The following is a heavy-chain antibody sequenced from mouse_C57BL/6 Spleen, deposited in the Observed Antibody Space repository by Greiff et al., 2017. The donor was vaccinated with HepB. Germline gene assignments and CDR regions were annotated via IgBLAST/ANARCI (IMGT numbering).Heavy chain of an antibody. D-gene: IGHD4-1*01. Sequence: EVQLQQSGPELVKPGASVKISCKASGYTFTDYYMNWVKQSHGKSLEWIGDINPNNGGTSYNQKFKGKATLTVDKSSSTAYMELRSLTSEDSAVYYCARRGNWDARGFAYWGQGTLVTVSA. CDR3: ARRGNWDARGFAY. J-gene: IGHJ3*01. CDR2: INPNNGGT. CDR1: GYTFTDYY. V-gene: IGHV1-26*01.